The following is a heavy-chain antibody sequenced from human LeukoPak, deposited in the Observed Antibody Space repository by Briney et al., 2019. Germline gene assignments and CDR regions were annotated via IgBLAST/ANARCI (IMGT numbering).Heavy chain of an antibody. CDR3: ARAPTVLVGYCSSSSCQADY. CDR1: GFTFSSYG. Sequence: GGSLRLSCAASGFTFSSYGMHWVRQAPGKGLEWVAVISYDGSNKYYADSVKGRFTISRDNAGNSLYLQMNSLRVEDTAVYYCARAPTVLVGYCSSSSCQADYWGQGTLVTVSS. D-gene: IGHD2-2*01. V-gene: IGHV3-30*03. J-gene: IGHJ4*02. CDR2: ISYDGSNK.